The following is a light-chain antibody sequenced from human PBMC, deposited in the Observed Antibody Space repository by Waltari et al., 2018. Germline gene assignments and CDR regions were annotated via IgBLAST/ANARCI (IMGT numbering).Light chain of an antibody. CDR2: WAS. Sequence: DIALSQSPDSLAVSLGARATITCKSRQNILYTSNNKYYLAWYQQKPGQPPKMVIDWASTRQSGVPDRFSGSGSGTDFTLTISSLQAEDASVYYCQQYFSPPYTFGQGTKVEIK. CDR3: QQYFSPPYT. CDR1: QNILYTSNNKYY. V-gene: IGKV4-1*01. J-gene: IGKJ2*01.